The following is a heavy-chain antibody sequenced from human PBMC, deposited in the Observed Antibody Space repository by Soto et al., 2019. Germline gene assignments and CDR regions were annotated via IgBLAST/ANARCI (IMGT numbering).Heavy chain of an antibody. CDR2: IYYSGST. CDR1: GGSISSYY. CDR3: ARFYLAAAGTQGTYCFYGMDD. Sequence: SETLSLTCTVSGGSISSYYWSWIRQPPGKGLEWIGYIYYSGSTNYNPSLKSRVTISVDTSKDQFSLKLSSVTAADTAVYYCARFYLAAAGTQGTYCFYGMDDWGQGTTVTVSS. D-gene: IGHD6-13*01. V-gene: IGHV4-59*01. J-gene: IGHJ6*02.